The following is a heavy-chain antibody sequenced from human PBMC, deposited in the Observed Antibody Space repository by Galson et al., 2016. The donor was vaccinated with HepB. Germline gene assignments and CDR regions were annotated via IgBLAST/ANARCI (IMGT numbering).Heavy chain of an antibody. Sequence: SLRLSCAASGFTFSNYVMNWVRQAPGKGLEWVSAISVSGDRTYYADSLKGRFTISRDNSKNTLYLEMNSLRAEDTAVYYCAKDSSAYGWSFDDWGQGTLVTVSS. V-gene: IGHV3-23*01. J-gene: IGHJ4*02. CDR2: ISVSGDRT. CDR3: AKDSSAYGWSFDD. D-gene: IGHD3-22*01. CDR1: GFTFSNYV.